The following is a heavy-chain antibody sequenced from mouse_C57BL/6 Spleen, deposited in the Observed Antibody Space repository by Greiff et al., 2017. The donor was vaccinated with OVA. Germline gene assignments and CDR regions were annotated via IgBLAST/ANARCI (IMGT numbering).Heavy chain of an antibody. CDR1: GFTFTTYA. Sequence: EVQLQESGGGLVQPKGSLKLSCAASGFTFTTYAMNWVRQAPGQGLEWVARIRSKSNNYATNYADSVKDRLTIDRDDSESMLYLQRMNFEAEDTAMYDSVRQGYDYLYLDYWGQGTTLTVSS. CDR2: IRSKSNNYAT. J-gene: IGHJ2*01. CDR3: VRQGYDYLYLDY. V-gene: IGHV10-1*01. D-gene: IGHD2-4*01.